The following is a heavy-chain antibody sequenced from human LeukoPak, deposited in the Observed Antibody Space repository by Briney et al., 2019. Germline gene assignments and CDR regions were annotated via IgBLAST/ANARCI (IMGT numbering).Heavy chain of an antibody. CDR2: ISYDGSNK. CDR1: GLTFSSYG. D-gene: IGHD6-19*01. V-gene: IGHV3-30*18. J-gene: IGHJ4*02. Sequence: GGSLRLSCAASGLTFSSYGMHWVRQAPGKRLEWVAVISYDGSNKYCADSVKGRFTISRDNSKNTLYLQMNSLRAEDTAVYYCAKSPSGWYWGGVDYWGQGTLVTVSS. CDR3: AKSPSGWYWGGVDY.